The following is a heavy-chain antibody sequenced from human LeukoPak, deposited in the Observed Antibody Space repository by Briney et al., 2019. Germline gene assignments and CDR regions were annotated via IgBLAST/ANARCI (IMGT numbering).Heavy chain of an antibody. V-gene: IGHV3-23*01. CDR2: ISGSGGST. D-gene: IGHD6-19*01. J-gene: IGHJ4*02. CDR1: GFTFSSYA. Sequence: GGSLRLSCAASGFTFSSYAMGWVRQAPGKGLEWVSAISGSGGSTYYADSVKGRFTISRDNSKNTLYLQMNSLRAEDTAVYYCANSKGIAVAGTFDYWGQGTLVTVSS. CDR3: ANSKGIAVAGTFDY.